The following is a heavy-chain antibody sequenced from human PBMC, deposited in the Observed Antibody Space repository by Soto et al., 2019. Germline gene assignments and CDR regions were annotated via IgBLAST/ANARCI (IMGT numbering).Heavy chain of an antibody. V-gene: IGHV4-34*01. CDR3: ARGRREYDFWSGYYTGNQLTFDY. D-gene: IGHD3-3*01. J-gene: IGHJ4*02. CDR1: GGSFSGYY. Sequence: SETLSLTCAVYGGSFSGYYWSWIRQPPGKGLEWIGEINHSGSTNYNPSLKSRVTISVDTSKNQFSLRLSSVTAADTAVYYCARGRREYDFWSGYYTGNQLTFDYWGQGTLVTVSS. CDR2: INHSGST.